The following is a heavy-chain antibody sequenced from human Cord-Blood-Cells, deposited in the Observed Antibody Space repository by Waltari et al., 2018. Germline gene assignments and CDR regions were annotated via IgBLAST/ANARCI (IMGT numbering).Heavy chain of an antibody. Sequence: QVQLVQSGAEVKKPGSSVKVSCKASGGTFSSYAISWVRRAPGQGLEWMGGIIPIFGTANYAQKFQGRVTITADESTSTAYMELSSLRSEDTAVYYCAMPFWSGSFRYYYYGMDVWGQGTTVTVSS. CDR3: AMPFWSGSFRYYYYGMDV. CDR1: GGTFSSYA. CDR2: IIPIFGTA. J-gene: IGHJ6*02. V-gene: IGHV1-69*01. D-gene: IGHD3-3*01.